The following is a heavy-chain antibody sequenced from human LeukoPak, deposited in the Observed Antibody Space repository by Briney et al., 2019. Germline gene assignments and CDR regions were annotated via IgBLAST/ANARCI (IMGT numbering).Heavy chain of an antibody. V-gene: IGHV3-30*03. CDR1: GFTFSSYA. J-gene: IGHJ4*02. Sequence: PGGSLRLSCAASGFTFSSYAMSWVRQAPGKGLQWAAVISHDGSEKYYADPVKGRFTVSRDNSKNTLYLQMNSLRAEDTAVYYCARDLSTYAFDYWGQGTLVTVSS. CDR3: ARDLSTYAFDY. CDR2: ISHDGSEK. D-gene: IGHD5/OR15-5a*01.